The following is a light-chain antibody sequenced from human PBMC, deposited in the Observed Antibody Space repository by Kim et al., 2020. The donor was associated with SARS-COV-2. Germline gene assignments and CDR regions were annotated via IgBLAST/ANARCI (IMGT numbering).Light chain of an antibody. J-gene: IGKJ1*01. CDR1: QSIGTR. Sequence: ASVGDRVTIACRASQSIGTRLDWYQQRPGKAPKLLIYKASSLESGVPSRFSGSGSGTEFTLTVSSLQPDDFATYYCQQYNSYPWTFGQGTKVDIK. CDR2: KAS. CDR3: QQYNSYPWT. V-gene: IGKV1-5*03.